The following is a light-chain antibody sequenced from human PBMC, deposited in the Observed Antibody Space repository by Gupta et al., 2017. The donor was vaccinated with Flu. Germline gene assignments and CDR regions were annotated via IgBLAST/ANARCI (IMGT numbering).Light chain of an antibody. Sequence: QSVLTHPPSLSGAPGQRVTISCTGSSSNIGAGYDVHWYQQLPGKAPKLLSYGNSNRPSGVPDRFSCSTSGTSASPVTTGLQAEDEADYYCQSSASSMSVSYVFGTGTKVTVL. CDR3: QSSASSMSVSYV. CDR2: GNS. J-gene: IGLJ1*01. V-gene: IGLV1-40*01. CDR1: SSNIGAGYD.